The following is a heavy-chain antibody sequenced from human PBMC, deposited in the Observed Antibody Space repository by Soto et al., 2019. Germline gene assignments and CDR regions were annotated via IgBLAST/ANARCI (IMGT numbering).Heavy chain of an antibody. CDR1: GYTFTSYD. CDR2: MNPNSGNT. D-gene: IGHD4-17*01. J-gene: IGHJ6*02. Sequence: QVQLVQSGAEVKKPGASVKVSCKASGYTFTSYDINWVRQATGQGLEWMGWMNPNSGNTGYAQKFQGRVTMTRNTXRXRAYMELSSLRSEDTAVYYCARRRKDYGDYYYGMDVWGQGTTVTVSS. V-gene: IGHV1-8*01. CDR3: ARRRKDYGDYYYGMDV.